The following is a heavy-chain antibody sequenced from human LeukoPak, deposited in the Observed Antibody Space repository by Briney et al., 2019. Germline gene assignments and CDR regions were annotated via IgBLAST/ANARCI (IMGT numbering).Heavy chain of an antibody. CDR3: AKMLAAHDAYDV. J-gene: IGHJ3*01. CDR1: GFTFSSYA. Sequence: PGGSLRLSCAASGFTFSSYAMSWVRQAPGKGLEWVSAISGSGGNTYYADSMEGRFTISRDNSKSTLYLQMNSPRAEDTAVYYCAKMLAAHDAYDVWGQGTMVTVSS. V-gene: IGHV3-23*01. CDR2: ISGSGGNT. D-gene: IGHD3-16*01.